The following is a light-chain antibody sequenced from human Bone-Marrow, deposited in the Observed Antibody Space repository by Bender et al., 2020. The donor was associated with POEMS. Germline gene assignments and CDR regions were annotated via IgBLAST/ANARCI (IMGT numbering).Light chain of an antibody. CDR3: AAWDDSLL. V-gene: IGLV1-44*01. Sequence: QSVPTQPPSASGTPGQRVTISCSGSSSNIGINSVNWYQQLPGTSPKLLIYNNNQRPSGVPDRFSGSKSGTSASLAISGSQSEEEAYYYGAAWDDSLLFGGGTKLTVL. CDR2: NNN. CDR1: SSNIGINS. J-gene: IGLJ3*02.